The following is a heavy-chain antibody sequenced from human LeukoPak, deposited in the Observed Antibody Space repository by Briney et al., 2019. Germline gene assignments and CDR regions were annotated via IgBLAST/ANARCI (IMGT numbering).Heavy chain of an antibody. CDR2: MNPNSGNT. V-gene: IGHV1-8*03. J-gene: IGHJ6*03. Sequence: GASVKVSCKASGYTFTSYDINWVRQATGQGLEWMGWMNPNSGNTGYAQKFQGRVTITRNTSISTAYMELSSLRSEDTAVYYCARVMVATTKDYYMDVWGKGTTVTVSS. D-gene: IGHD5-12*01. CDR3: ARVMVATTKDYYMDV. CDR1: GYTFTSYD.